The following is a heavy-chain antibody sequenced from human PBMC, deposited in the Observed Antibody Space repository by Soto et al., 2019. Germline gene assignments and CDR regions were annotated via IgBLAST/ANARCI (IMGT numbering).Heavy chain of an antibody. D-gene: IGHD2-15*01. CDR3: ARDQIVVVVAATPYYYRLDV. V-gene: IGHV3-48*02. Sequence: GGSLRLSCAASGFTFSSYSMNWVRQAPGKGLEWVSYISSSSSTIYYADSVKGRFTISRDNAKNSLYLQMNSLRDEDTAVYYCARDQIVVVVAATPYYYRLDVWGQGTTVTVSS. J-gene: IGHJ6*02. CDR2: ISSSSSTI. CDR1: GFTFSSYS.